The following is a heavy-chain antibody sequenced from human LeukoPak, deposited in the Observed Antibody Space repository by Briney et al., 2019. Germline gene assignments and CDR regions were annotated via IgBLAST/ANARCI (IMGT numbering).Heavy chain of an antibody. Sequence: GGSLRLSCAASGFTFSSYSMNWVRQAPGKGLEWVSSISSSSSYIYYADSVKGRFTISRDNAKNSLYLQMNSLGAEDTAVYYCARDRMGADFDYWGQGTLVTVSS. J-gene: IGHJ4*02. V-gene: IGHV3-21*01. CDR1: GFTFSSYS. CDR3: ARDRMGADFDY. CDR2: ISSSSSYI. D-gene: IGHD1-26*01.